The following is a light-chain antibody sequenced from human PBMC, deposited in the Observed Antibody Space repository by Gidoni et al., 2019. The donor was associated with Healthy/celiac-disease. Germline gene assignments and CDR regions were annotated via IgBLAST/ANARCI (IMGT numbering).Light chain of an antibody. CDR1: QSVSSN. J-gene: IGKJ4*01. Sequence: IVMTQSPATLSVSPGERATLSCRASQSVSSNLAWYQQKPGQAPRLLIYGASTRATGIPARFSGSGSGTEFTLTISSLQSEDFAVYYCQQYNNWPFTFGAXTKVEIK. CDR2: GAS. V-gene: IGKV3-15*01. CDR3: QQYNNWPFT.